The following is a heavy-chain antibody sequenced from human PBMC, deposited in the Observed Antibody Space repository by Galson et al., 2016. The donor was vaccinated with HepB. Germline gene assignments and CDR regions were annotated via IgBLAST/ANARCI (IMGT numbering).Heavy chain of an antibody. V-gene: IGHV3-48*02. CDR3: ARDGRRGYDMDV. J-gene: IGHJ6*02. Sequence: SLRLSCAASGFTFSRYDMHWVRQAPGKGLEWVSYIAGNRRTIYYADSARGRFTISRDNAKNSLYLQMNSLRDEDTAVYYCARDGRRGYDMDVWGQGTTVTVSS. CDR1: GFTFSRYD. CDR2: IAGNRRTI.